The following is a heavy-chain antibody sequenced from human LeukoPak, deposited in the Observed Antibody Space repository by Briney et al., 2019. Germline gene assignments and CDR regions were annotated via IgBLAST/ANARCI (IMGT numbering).Heavy chain of an antibody. CDR3: ARDFGYSYGYPPFDY. CDR2: ISAYNGNT. V-gene: IGHV1-18*01. J-gene: IGHJ4*02. Sequence: ASVKVSCKASGYTFTSYGFSWVRQAPGQGLEWVGWISAYNGNTNYAQKLHGRVTMTTDTSTSTAYMELRSLRSDDTAVYYCARDFGYSYGYPPFDYWGQGTLVTVSS. CDR1: GYTFTSYG. D-gene: IGHD5-18*01.